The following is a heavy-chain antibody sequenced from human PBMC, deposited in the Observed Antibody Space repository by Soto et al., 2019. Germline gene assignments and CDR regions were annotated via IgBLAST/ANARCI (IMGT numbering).Heavy chain of an antibody. CDR2: IYSSGST. CDR3: ARDHPHSYGASYFDY. V-gene: IGHV4-59*01. J-gene: IGHJ4*02. Sequence: SETLSLTCTVSGGSISTYYWNWIRQSPGKGLEWIGYIYSSGSTHYNPSLQNRVTISIDTSKNQVSLKVNSVTAADTAVYYCARDHPHSYGASYFDYWGQGTPVTVS. CDR1: GGSISTYY. D-gene: IGHD5-18*01.